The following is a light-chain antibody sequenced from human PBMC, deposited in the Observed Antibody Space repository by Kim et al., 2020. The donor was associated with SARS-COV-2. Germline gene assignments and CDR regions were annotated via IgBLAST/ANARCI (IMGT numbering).Light chain of an antibody. CDR2: GAS. CDR1: QSVSSNY. CDR3: QQYGSSPWT. J-gene: IGKJ1*01. V-gene: IGKV3-20*01. Sequence: EIVLTQSPGTLSLSPGERATLSCRASQSVSSNYLVWYQQKPGQAPRLLIYGASSRATGIPDRFSGSGSGTDFTLTINRLEPEDFALYYCQQYGSSPWTFGQGTKVDIK.